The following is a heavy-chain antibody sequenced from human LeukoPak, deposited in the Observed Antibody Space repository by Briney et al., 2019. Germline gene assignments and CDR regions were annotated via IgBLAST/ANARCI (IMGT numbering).Heavy chain of an antibody. CDR1: GFTFSSYE. CDR2: ISSSGSTI. V-gene: IGHV3-48*03. Sequence: QAGGSLRLSCAASGFTFSSYEMNWVRQAPGKGLEWVSYISSSGSTIYYADSVKGRFTISRDNAKNSLYLQMNSLRAEDTAVYYCARVGRNYDILTGYYIGYYYYYMDVWGKGTTVTISS. J-gene: IGHJ6*03. CDR3: ARVGRNYDILTGYYIGYYYYYMDV. D-gene: IGHD3-9*01.